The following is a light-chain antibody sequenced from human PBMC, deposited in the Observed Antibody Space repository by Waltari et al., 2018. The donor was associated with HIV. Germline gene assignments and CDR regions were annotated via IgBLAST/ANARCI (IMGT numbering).Light chain of an antibody. V-gene: IGLV2-14*03. CDR3: SSYTSSSPYA. Sequence: QSALTQPASVSGSPGQSITISCTGTSSDVGGYNYVSWYQQNPGKAPKLMIYDVSNRPSGFSNRFSGSKSGNTASLTISGLQAEDEADYYCSSYTSSSPYAFGTGTKVTVL. CDR2: DVS. J-gene: IGLJ1*01. CDR1: SSDVGGYNY.